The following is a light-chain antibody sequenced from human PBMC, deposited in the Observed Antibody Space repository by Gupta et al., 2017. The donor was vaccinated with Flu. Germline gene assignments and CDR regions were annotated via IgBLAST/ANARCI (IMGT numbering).Light chain of an antibody. V-gene: IGLV3-25*03. CDR2: KDS. Sequence: SELPQATSVSVSHGQTARITCSGDALPEQYANWYQQKPGQAPVVVIYKDSERPSGIPDRFSGSRSGTTVTLTISGVQAEDEADYHCQSADSSGTYQFGGGTKLTVL. CDR3: QSADSSGTYQ. J-gene: IGLJ2*01. CDR1: ALPEQY.